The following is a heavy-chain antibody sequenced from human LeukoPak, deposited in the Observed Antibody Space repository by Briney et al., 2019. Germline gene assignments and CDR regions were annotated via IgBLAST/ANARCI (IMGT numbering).Heavy chain of an antibody. D-gene: IGHD6-13*01. CDR1: GFTFSSYP. J-gene: IGHJ4*02. V-gene: IGHV3-30-3*01. Sequence: GRSLRLSCAASGFTFSSYPMHWVRQAPGKGLEWLAFISYAGSNKYYADSVKGRFTISRDNSKNALHLQMNSLRAEDTAVYYCARDRCGYSSTCPFDYWGQGTLVTVSS. CDR2: ISYAGSNK. CDR3: ARDRCGYSSTCPFDY.